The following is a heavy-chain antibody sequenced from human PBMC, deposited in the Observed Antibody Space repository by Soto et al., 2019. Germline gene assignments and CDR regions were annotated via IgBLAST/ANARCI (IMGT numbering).Heavy chain of an antibody. D-gene: IGHD4-17*01. Sequence: QVQLQESGPGLVKPSQTLSLTCTVSGGSISSGGYYWSWIRQHPGKGLEWIGYIYYSGSTYYNPSLKSLVTISVDTSKNQFSLKLSSVTAADTAVYYCARDGDYGDYFDAFDIWGQGTMVTVSS. CDR3: ARDGDYGDYFDAFDI. J-gene: IGHJ3*02. V-gene: IGHV4-31*01. CDR2: IYYSGST. CDR1: GGSISSGGYY.